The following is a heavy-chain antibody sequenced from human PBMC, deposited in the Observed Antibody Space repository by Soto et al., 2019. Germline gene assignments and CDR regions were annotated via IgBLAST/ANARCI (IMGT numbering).Heavy chain of an antibody. V-gene: IGHV4-59*01. CDR2: IYSSGST. D-gene: IGHD3-16*01. CDR1: GGSITSYY. Sequence: QVQLQESGPGLVKPSETLSLTCSVSGGSITSYYWSWIRQPPVQGLEWIGSIYSSGSTNYNPSLQSRLIISVDTSRNQFSLKLNSVTTADTALYFCARGLTGSPVPGEYWGHGSLVAVSS. CDR3: ARGLTGSPVPGEY. J-gene: IGHJ4*01.